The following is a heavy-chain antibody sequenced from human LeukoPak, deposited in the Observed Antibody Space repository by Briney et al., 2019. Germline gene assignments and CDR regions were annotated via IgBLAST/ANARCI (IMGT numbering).Heavy chain of an antibody. V-gene: IGHV4-39*07. Sequence: SETLSLTCNVSGGSMSNIYYWGWIRQPPGKGLEWIGNIFYSGITYYNPSLRSRVTISVDTSKNQFSLKLSSVTAADTAVYYCAMSWPNYWGQGTLVTVSS. D-gene: IGHD6-13*01. CDR2: IFYSGIT. J-gene: IGHJ4*02. CDR1: GGSMSNIYY. CDR3: AMSWPNY.